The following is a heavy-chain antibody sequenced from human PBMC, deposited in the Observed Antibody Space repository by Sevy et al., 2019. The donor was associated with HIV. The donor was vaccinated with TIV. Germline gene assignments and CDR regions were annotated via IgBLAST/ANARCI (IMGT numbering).Heavy chain of an antibody. V-gene: IGHV3-49*03. J-gene: IGHJ4*02. CDR1: GFTFRDST. D-gene: IGHD3-3*01. CDR2: IRTKSQSATT. CDR3: ARLHRSWSGNYKYFES. Sequence: GGSLRLSCRASGFTFRDSTLSWLRQAPGKGLEWVGLIRTKSQSATTDSAASVKGRFIISRDDSRNIAYLQMNSLKTEDTALYYCARLHRSWSGNYKYFESWGQGTLVTVSS.